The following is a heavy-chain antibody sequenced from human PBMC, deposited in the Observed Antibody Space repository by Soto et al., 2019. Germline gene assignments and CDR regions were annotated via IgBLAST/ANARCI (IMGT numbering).Heavy chain of an antibody. CDR3: AKERYYDILEESYYNYGMDV. CDR2: VTGSGAYT. D-gene: IGHD3-9*01. CDR1: GFTFTSYA. J-gene: IGHJ6*01. Sequence: EVQLLESGGGLVQPGGSLRLSCAASGFTFTSYAMTWVRQAPGQGLEWVSTVTGSGAYTFDADSVKGRFTISRENSQDTLYLQMNSLRPEDTTLYYCAKERYYDILEESYYNYGMDVWGQGTPVTVSS. V-gene: IGHV3-23*01.